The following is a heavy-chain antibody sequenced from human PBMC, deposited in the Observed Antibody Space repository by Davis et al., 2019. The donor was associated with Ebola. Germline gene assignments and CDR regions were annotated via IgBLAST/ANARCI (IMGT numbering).Heavy chain of an antibody. CDR2: IKEDGSEK. Sequence: LRPPCEAVGFTFSDCWMNWVRQLPGKGLEWVAKIKEDGSEKYYVDSVKGRFTISRDNAKNSLYLQMNSLRVEDTAVYYCAREPGIAVAGYYMDVWGKGTTVTVSS. J-gene: IGHJ6*03. CDR3: AREPGIAVAGYYMDV. V-gene: IGHV3-7*01. D-gene: IGHD6-19*01. CDR1: GFTFSDCW.